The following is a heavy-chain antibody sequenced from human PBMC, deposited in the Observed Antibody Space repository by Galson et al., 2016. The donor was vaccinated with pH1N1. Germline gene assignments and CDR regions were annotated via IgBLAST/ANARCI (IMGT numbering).Heavy chain of an antibody. CDR3: ARDSKGGIPFHY. CDR2: INPNSDVT. V-gene: IGHV1-2*02. Sequence: SVKVSCKASGYTFTDYYIHWVRQAPGKGLEWMGWINPNSDVTKYAQKFQDRVTMTRDTSINTAYMELSGLTSDDTAVYYCARDSKGGIPFHYWGQGTLVTLSS. J-gene: IGHJ4*02. D-gene: IGHD1-26*01. CDR1: GYTFTDYY.